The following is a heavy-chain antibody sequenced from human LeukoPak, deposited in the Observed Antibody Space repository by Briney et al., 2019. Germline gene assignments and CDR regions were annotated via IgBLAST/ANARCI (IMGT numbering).Heavy chain of an antibody. D-gene: IGHD4-17*01. CDR1: GYSFTSYA. CDR3: ARARTLRYYFDY. V-gene: IGHV1-69*05. Sequence: SVKVSCKASGYSFTSYAVNWVRQAPGQGLEWMGGIIPIFGTANYAQKFQGRVTITTDESTSTAYMELSSLRSEDTAVYYCARARTLRYYFDYWGQGTLVTVSS. CDR2: IIPIFGTA. J-gene: IGHJ4*02.